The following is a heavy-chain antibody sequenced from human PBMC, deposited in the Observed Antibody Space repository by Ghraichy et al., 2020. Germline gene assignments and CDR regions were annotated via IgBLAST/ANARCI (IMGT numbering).Heavy chain of an antibody. D-gene: IGHD1-7*01. CDR1: EFTFGNFD. Sequence: GGSLRLSCEASEFTFGNFDMSWVRQVPGKGLEWVSSINYGGGYTYYAESVRGRFTISRDNSENTLFLQMRGLSAEDTAIYYCAKVQIGGTVFYMSVWGRGTMVTVSS. CDR2: INYGGGYT. J-gene: IGHJ6*03. V-gene: IGHV3-23*01. CDR3: AKVQIGGTVFYMSV.